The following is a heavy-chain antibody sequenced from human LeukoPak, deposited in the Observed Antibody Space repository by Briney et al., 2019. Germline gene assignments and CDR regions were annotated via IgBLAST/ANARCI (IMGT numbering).Heavy chain of an antibody. J-gene: IGHJ6*04. Sequence: GGSLRLSCAASEFTFSSYEMNWVRQAPGKGLEWVSYISSSGSTIYYADSVKGRFTISRDNAKNSLYLQMNSLRAEDTAVYYCARGRVATVRIYYYYYGMDVWGKGTTVTVSS. CDR2: ISSSGSTI. D-gene: IGHD5-12*01. CDR1: EFTFSSYE. CDR3: ARGRVATVRIYYYYYGMDV. V-gene: IGHV3-48*03.